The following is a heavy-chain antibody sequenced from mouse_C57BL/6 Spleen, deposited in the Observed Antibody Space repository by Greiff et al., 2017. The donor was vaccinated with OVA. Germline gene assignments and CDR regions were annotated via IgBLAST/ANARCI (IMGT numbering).Heavy chain of an antibody. CDR3: TRMGPYFDV. J-gene: IGHJ1*03. CDR2: ISSGGDYI. D-gene: IGHD4-1*01. V-gene: IGHV5-9-1*02. CDR1: GFTFSSYA. Sequence: EVKLEESGEGLVKPGGSLKLSCAASGFTFSSYAMSWVRQTPEKRLEWVAYISSGGDYIYYADTVKGRFTISRDNARNTLYLQMSSLKSEDTAMYYCTRMGPYFDVWGTGTTVTVSS.